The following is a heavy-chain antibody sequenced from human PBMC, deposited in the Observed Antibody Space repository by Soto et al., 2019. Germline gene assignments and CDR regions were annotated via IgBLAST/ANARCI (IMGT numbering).Heavy chain of an antibody. V-gene: IGHV3-30-3*01. CDR1: GFTFSSYA. CDR2: ISYDGSNK. Sequence: QVQLVESGGGVVQPGRSVRLSCAASGFTFSSYAMHWVRQAPGKGLEWLAVISYDGSNKYYADSVKGRFTISRDNSKNTLYLQMNSLRAEDTAVYYCARDPMGRYYGSGSYYFDYWGQGTLVTVSS. J-gene: IGHJ4*02. CDR3: ARDPMGRYYGSGSYYFDY. D-gene: IGHD3-10*01.